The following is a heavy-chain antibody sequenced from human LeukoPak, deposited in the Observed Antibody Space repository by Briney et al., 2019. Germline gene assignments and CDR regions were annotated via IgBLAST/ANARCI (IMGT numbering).Heavy chain of an antibody. CDR2: VTPHNGAA. CDR1: GYPFISYG. Sequence: ASVKVSCRPSGYPFISYGFSWVRQAPGQGLEWMGWVTPHNGAANYAQNFQGRVTMTTDTSTSTAYMELRSLGSDDTATYYCATGPGYSSGWYSYWGQGTLVTVSS. D-gene: IGHD6-19*01. CDR3: ATGPGYSSGWYSY. J-gene: IGHJ4*02. V-gene: IGHV1-18*01.